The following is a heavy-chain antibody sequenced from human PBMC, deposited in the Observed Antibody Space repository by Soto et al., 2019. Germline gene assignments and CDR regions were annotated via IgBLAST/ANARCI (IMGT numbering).Heavy chain of an antibody. Sequence: QVQLVQSGAEVKKPGASVKVSCKASGYTFTGYYMHWVRQAPGQGLEWMGWINPNSGGTNYAQKFQGRVTMTRDTSISTAYMELSRLRSDDTAVYYCAGLNSLDQPGMVLFDYWGQGTLVTVSS. CDR3: AGLNSLDQPGMVLFDY. CDR2: INPNSGGT. D-gene: IGHD3-10*01. J-gene: IGHJ4*02. CDR1: GYTFTGYY. V-gene: IGHV1-2*02.